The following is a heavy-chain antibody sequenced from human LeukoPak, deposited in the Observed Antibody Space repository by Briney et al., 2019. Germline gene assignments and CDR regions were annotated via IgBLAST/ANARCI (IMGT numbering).Heavy chain of an antibody. CDR2: IYYTGST. D-gene: IGHD4-17*01. CDR1: GGSISSSTYY. J-gene: IGHJ5*02. V-gene: IGHV4-39*01. CDR3: ARSRKYGAVTTYSWFDP. Sequence: SEPLSLTCTVSGGSISSSTYYWGWIRQPPGKGLEWIASIYYTGSTNYNPSLKSRVTISVDTSKNQFSLKLSSVTAADTAVYYCARSRKYGAVTTYSWFDPWGQGTLVIVSS.